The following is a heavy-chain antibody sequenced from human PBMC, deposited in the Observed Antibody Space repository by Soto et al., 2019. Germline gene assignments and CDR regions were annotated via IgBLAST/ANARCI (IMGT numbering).Heavy chain of an antibody. V-gene: IGHV4-34*01. CDR1: GGSFSGYY. Sequence: SETLSLTCAVYGGSFSGYYCSWIRQPPGKGLEWIGEINHSGSTNYNPSLKSRVTISVDTSKNQFSLKLSSVTAADTAVYYCARVGGDLSKPLDYWGQGTLVTVSS. D-gene: IGHD2-21*02. J-gene: IGHJ4*02. CDR3: ARVGGDLSKPLDY. CDR2: INHSGST.